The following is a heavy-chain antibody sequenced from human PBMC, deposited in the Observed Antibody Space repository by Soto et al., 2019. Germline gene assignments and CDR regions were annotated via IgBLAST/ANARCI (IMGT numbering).Heavy chain of an antibody. V-gene: IGHV4-59*01. D-gene: IGHD2-15*01. CDR2: IYYSGST. Sequence: QVQLQESGPGLVKPSETLSLTCTVSGGSISSYYWSWIRQPPGKGLEWIGYIYYSGSTNYNPSLKSRVTISVDTSKNQFSLKLSSVTAADTAVYYCARGSGSSWYASYWGQGTLVTVSS. J-gene: IGHJ4*02. CDR3: ARGSGSSWYASY. CDR1: GGSISSYY.